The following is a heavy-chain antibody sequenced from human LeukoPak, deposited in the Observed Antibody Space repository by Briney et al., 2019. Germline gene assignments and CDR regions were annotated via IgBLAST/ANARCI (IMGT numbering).Heavy chain of an antibody. V-gene: IGHV1-8*01. CDR1: GYTFTSCD. CDR3: TRGSSGRRDN. Sequence: ASVKVSCRASGYTFTSCDINWVPQATGQGLEWMGWMNPNSGNTGYGQSFQGRITLTRDISIGTAYMELSNLTSEDTAIYYCTRGSSGRRDNWGQGTLVTVSA. CDR2: MNPNSGNT. D-gene: IGHD6-19*01. J-gene: IGHJ4*02.